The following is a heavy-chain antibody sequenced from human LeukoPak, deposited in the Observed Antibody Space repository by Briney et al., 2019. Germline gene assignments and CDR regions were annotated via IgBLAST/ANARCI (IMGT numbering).Heavy chain of an antibody. CDR2: INPNSGVT. J-gene: IGHJ4*02. CDR3: ASRDGPQGAFDY. V-gene: IGHV1-2*02. CDR1: GYTFIGYY. Sequence: ASVKVSCKASGYTFIGYYIHWVRQAPGQGLEWMGWINPNSGVTNYAQKFQGRVTMTRDTSISTAYMGLSRLTSDDTAVYYCASRDGPQGAFDYWGQGTLVTVSS. D-gene: IGHD5-24*01.